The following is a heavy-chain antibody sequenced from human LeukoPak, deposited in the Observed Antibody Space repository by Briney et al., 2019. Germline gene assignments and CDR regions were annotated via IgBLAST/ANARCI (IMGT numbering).Heavy chain of an antibody. Sequence: SVKVSCKASGGTFSSYAISWVRQAPGHGLEWMGGIIPIFGTANYAQKFQGRVTITTDESTSTAYMELSSLRSEDTAVYYCASNLDNWNYHGWGQGTLVTVSS. D-gene: IGHD1-7*01. CDR2: IIPIFGTA. V-gene: IGHV1-69*05. J-gene: IGHJ4*02. CDR3: ASNLDNWNYHG. CDR1: GGTFSSYA.